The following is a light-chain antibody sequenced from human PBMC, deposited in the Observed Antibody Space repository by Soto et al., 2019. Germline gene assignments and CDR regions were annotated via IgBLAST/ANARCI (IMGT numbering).Light chain of an antibody. CDR3: QKYNSAALA. CDR2: VES. CDR1: LPISNY. J-gene: IGKJ4*01. Sequence: DIQMTQSPSSLSASVGDRVTIACRASLPISNYLACYQQKPGKIPNLLIYVESTLQAGVPSRFSGSGSETDFTLIMSSLQLEGVAAYYCQKYNSAALAFGGGTEVEIK. V-gene: IGKV1-27*01.